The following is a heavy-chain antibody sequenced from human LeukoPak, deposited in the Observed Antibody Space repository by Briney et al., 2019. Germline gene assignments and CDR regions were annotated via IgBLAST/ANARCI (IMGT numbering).Heavy chain of an antibody. CDR1: GYTFTGYY. D-gene: IGHD3-9*01. J-gene: IGHJ4*02. CDR3: ARDRPSRHYDILTGYPKATYYFDY. Sequence: ASVKVSCKASGYTFTGYYMHWARQAPGQGLEWMGWINPNSGGTNYAQKFQGWVTMTRDTSISTAYMELSRLRSDDTAVYYCARDRPSRHYDILTGYPKATYYFDYWGQGTLVTVSS. V-gene: IGHV1-2*04. CDR2: INPNSGGT.